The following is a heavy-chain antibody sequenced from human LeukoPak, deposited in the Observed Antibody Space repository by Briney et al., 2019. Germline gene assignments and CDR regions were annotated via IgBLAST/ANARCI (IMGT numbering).Heavy chain of an antibody. D-gene: IGHD2-2*01. CDR1: GYTFTGYY. J-gene: IGHJ6*02. CDR3: ARLVPQGMDV. Sequence: ASVKASCKASGYTFTGYYMHWVRQAPGQGLEWMGRINPNSGGTDYAQKFQGRVTMTRDTSISTAYMELSRLRSDDTAVYYCARLVPQGMDVWGQGTTVTVSS. V-gene: IGHV1-2*06. CDR2: INPNSGGT.